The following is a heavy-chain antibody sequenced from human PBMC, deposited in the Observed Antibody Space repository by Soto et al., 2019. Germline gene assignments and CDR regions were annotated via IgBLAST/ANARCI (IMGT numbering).Heavy chain of an antibody. V-gene: IGHV1-69*12. CDR2: IIPMFGSA. J-gene: IGHJ5*02. CDR1: GGTFSNYA. CDR3: ARGGDIVLVPTDISGFDP. Sequence: QVQLVQSGAEVKKPGSSVKVSCKASGGTFSNYAISWVRQAPGQGLEWMGGIIPMFGSANYAQKFQGRVTITADESTSTAYMELSSLRSEDTAVYYCARGGDIVLVPTDISGFDPWGQGTRVNVSS. D-gene: IGHD2-2*01.